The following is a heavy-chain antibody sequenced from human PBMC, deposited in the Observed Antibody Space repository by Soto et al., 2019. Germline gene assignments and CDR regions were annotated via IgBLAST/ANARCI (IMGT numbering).Heavy chain of an antibody. CDR1: GGTFSNYG. D-gene: IGHD3-22*01. Sequence: QVQLVQSGAEVKKPGSSVKVSCRASGGTFSNYGISWVRQAPGEGLEWMGGIIPIFGTRNHAQKFQGRVTITADKSTSTAYMELSSLRSEDTAVYYWARGSGYDNGGAFDIWGQGTMVTVSS. V-gene: IGHV1-69*06. J-gene: IGHJ3*02. CDR2: IIPIFGTR. CDR3: ARGSGYDNGGAFDI.